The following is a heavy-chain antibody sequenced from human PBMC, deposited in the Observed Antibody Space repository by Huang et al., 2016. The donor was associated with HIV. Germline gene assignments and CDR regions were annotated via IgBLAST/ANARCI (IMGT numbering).Heavy chain of an antibody. CDR1: GFTFSSYS. D-gene: IGHD6-19*01. CDR3: ARVGGVAAGTFGTFDI. V-gene: IGHV3-21*01. J-gene: IGHJ3*02. Sequence: EVQLVESGGGLVKPGGSLRLSCAASGFTFSSYSMNWVRQAQGKGLDGVPSSSSSSSNIYYADSVKGRFTISRDNAKNSLYLQMNSLRAEDTAVYYCARVGGVAAGTFGTFDIWGQGTMVTVSS. CDR2: SSSSSSNI.